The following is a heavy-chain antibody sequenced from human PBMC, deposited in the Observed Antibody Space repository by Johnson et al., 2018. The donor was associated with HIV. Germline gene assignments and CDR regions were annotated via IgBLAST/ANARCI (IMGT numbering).Heavy chain of an antibody. CDR2: ISFDGSNK. CDR3: ARGSYDFWSGYYTGHDAFDI. CDR1: GFTFSSYA. V-gene: IGHV3-30*04. J-gene: IGHJ3*02. Sequence: QVQLVESGGGVVQPGRSLRLSCAASGFTFSSYAMHWVRQAPGKGLEWVAVISFDGSNKYYADSVKGRFTISRDNSKNTLYLQMNSLRAEDTAVYYGARGSYDFWSGYYTGHDAFDIWGQGTMVTVSS. D-gene: IGHD3-3*01.